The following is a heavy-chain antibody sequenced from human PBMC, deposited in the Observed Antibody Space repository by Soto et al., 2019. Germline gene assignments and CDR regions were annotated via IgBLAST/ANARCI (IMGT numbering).Heavy chain of an antibody. J-gene: IGHJ4*02. CDR2: MSDDGSKK. V-gene: IGHV3-30*18. D-gene: IGHD3-16*01. Sequence: QVQLVESGGGVVQPGRSLRLSCAASGFSFSKYGMHWVRQAPGKGLEWVAEMSDDGSKKYYGDSVKGRFTISRDNSKNTLYLVMDSLRPEDTAMYYCAKELRETGGYYFDCWGEGTVVTVSS. CDR3: AKELRETGGYYFDC. CDR1: GFSFSKYG.